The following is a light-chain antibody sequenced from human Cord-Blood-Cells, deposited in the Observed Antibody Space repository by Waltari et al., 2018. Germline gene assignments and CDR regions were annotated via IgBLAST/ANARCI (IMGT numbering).Light chain of an antibody. Sequence: SYELTQPPSVSVSPGQTASITCSGAKLAHTYACWYQQKPGQSPVLVIYQDSKRPSGIPERFSGSNSGNTDTLTISGTQAMDEADYYCQAWDSSTAWGVFGTGTKVTVL. J-gene: IGLJ1*01. CDR3: QAWDSSTAWGV. V-gene: IGLV3-1*01. CDR1: KLAHTY. CDR2: QDS.